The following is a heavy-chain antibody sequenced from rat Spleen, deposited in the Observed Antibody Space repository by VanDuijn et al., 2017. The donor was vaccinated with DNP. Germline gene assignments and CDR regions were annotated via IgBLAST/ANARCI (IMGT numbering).Heavy chain of an antibody. D-gene: IGHD4-3*01. J-gene: IGHJ2*01. V-gene: IGHV3-1*01. CDR1: GYSITNNY. CDR2: ISYSGAT. CDR3: ARGGPYYFDF. Sequence: EVQLQESGPGLVKPSQSLSLTCSVTGYSITNNYWGWVRKFPGNKMEWIGHISYSGATSYIPSLKIRFSITRDSPKNQFFLQLNSVTAEDTATYYCARGGPYYFDFWGQGVMVTVSS.